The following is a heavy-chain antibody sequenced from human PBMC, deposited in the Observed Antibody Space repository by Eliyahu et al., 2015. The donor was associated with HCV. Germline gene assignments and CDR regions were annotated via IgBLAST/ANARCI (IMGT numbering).Heavy chain of an antibody. D-gene: IGHD3-10*01. Sequence: QVQLVESGGGVVQPGRSLRLSCAASGFXFSSYAMHWVRQAPGKGLEWVAVISYDGSNKYYADSVKGRFTISRDNSKNTLFLQMNSLRAEDTAVYYCARSRAPMVRGLDAFDIWGQGTMVTVSS. CDR2: ISYDGSNK. CDR3: ARSRAPMVRGLDAFDI. V-gene: IGHV3-30-3*01. J-gene: IGHJ3*02. CDR1: GFXFSSYA.